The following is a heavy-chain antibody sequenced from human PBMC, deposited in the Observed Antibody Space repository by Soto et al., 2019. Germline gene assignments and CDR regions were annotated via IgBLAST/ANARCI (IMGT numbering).Heavy chain of an antibody. J-gene: IGHJ6*02. V-gene: IGHV1-18*01. CDR1: GYTFTSYG. CDR3: ARVASVLGSSWYNYYYYYGMDV. CDR2: ISAYNGNT. Sequence: ASVKVSCKASGYTFTSYGISWVRQAPGQGLEWMGWISAYNGNTNYAQKLQGRVTMTTDTSTSTAYMELRSLRSDDTAVYYCARVASVLGSSWYNYYYYYGMDVWGQGTTVTVS. D-gene: IGHD6-13*01.